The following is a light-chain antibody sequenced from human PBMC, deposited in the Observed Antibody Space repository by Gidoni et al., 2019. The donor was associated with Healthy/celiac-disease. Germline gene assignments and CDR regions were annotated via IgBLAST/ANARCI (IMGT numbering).Light chain of an antibody. V-gene: IGKV3-11*01. Sequence: IVLTQSQATLSLSPGERATLTCRASQSVSSYLAWYQQKPGQAPRLLIYDASNRATGIPARFSGSGSGTDFTLTISSLEPEDFAVYYCQQRSNCPSYTFGQGTKLEIK. CDR2: DAS. CDR1: QSVSSY. J-gene: IGKJ2*01. CDR3: QQRSNCPSYT.